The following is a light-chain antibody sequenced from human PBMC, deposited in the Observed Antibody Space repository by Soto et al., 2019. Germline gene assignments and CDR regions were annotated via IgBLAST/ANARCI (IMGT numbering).Light chain of an antibody. CDR3: QQYYSSPWT. J-gene: IGKJ1*01. Sequence: DIVMTQSPDSLSVSLGERASIHCKSSQNLLHTSNNRNYLAWYHQKPGQPPKLLSYWTSIRESGVPDRFSASGSGTEFTLTINRLQAEDVAVYYCQQYYSSPWTFGQGTKVEIK. CDR1: QNLLHTSNNRNY. CDR2: WTS. V-gene: IGKV4-1*01.